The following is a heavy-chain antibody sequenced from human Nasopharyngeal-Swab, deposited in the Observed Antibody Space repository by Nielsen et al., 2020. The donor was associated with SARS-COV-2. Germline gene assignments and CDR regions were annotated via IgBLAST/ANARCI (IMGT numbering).Heavy chain of an antibody. CDR2: IYPGDSDT. CDR3: ARLVSTTVTTTYFDY. Sequence: GESLKISCKGSGYSFTSYWIGWVRQMPGKGLEWMGIIYPGDSDTRYSPSFQGQVTISADKSISTAYLQWSSLKASDTAMYYCARLVSTTVTTTYFDYWGQGTLVTVSS. CDR1: GYSFTSYW. V-gene: IGHV5-51*01. J-gene: IGHJ4*02. D-gene: IGHD4-17*01.